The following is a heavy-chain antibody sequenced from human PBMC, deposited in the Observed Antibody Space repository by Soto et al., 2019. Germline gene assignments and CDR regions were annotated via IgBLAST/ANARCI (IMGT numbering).Heavy chain of an antibody. V-gene: IGHV1-69*01. D-gene: IGHD5-18*01. CDR2: IIPVFGSP. CDR1: GGTFSKDA. Sequence: QVQLVQSGAEVKKPGSSVKVSCKTSGGTFSKDAINWVRQAPGQGLEWMGLIIPVFGSPIYAQKFQGRITSPADASTSTAFMDLSSLRSEDTAVYYCTRVLGYTFEPGKTRYSAMDVWGQGTTVSVSS. J-gene: IGHJ6*02. CDR3: TRVLGYTFEPGKTRYSAMDV.